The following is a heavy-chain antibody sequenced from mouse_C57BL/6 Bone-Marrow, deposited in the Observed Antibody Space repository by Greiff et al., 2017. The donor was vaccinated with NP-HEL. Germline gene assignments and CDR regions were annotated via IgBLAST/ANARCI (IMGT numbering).Heavy chain of an antibody. CDR1: GFTFSSYA. V-gene: IGHV5-4*03. CDR2: ISDGGSYT. Sequence: EVKLVESGGGLVKPGGSLKLSCAASGFTFSSYAMSWVRQTPEKRLEWVATISDGGSYTYYPDNVKGRFTISRDNAKNNLYLQMSHLKSEDTAMYYCASQRGPFDYWGQGTTLTVSS. J-gene: IGHJ2*01. CDR3: ASQRGPFDY.